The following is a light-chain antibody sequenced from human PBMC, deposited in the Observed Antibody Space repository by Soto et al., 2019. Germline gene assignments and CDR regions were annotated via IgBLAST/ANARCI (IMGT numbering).Light chain of an antibody. J-gene: IGKJ2*01. CDR3: QMYNNWPPRYT. Sequence: EIVMTQSPATLSVSPGERATLSCRASQSVDNSLAWYQKRPGQPPRLLIYAASTRATGTPVRFSGSGSGTEFTLTISSLQSEDFAVYYCQMYNNWPPRYTFGPVTKLEIK. CDR2: AAS. CDR1: QSVDNS. V-gene: IGKV3-15*01.